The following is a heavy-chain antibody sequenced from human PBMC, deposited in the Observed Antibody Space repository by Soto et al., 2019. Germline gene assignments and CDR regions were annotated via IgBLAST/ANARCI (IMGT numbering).Heavy chain of an antibody. CDR2: ISGSGGST. Sequence: EVQLLESGGGLVQPGGSLRLSCAASGFTFSSYAMSWVRQAPGKGLEWVSAISGSGGSTYYADSVKGRFTISRDNSKNTLYLQMNSLRAEDTAVYYCAKDRRISGYVNYWYFDLWGLGTLVTVSS. CDR1: GFTFSSYA. D-gene: IGHD5-12*01. J-gene: IGHJ2*01. CDR3: AKDRRISGYVNYWYFDL. V-gene: IGHV3-23*01.